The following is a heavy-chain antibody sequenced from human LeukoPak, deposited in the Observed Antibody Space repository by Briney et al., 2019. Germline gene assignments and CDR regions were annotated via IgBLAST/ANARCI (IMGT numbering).Heavy chain of an antibody. CDR3: AKDLRIGTTNSYYYDY. CDR2: ISYDGSNK. D-gene: IGHD1-14*01. V-gene: IGHV3-30*18. J-gene: IGHJ4*02. Sequence: QPGGSLRLSCAASGFTFSSYGMHWVRQAPGKGLEWVAVISYDGSNKYYADSVKGRFTLSRDNSKNTLYLQMNRLRAEDTAVYYCAKDLRIGTTNSYYYDYWGQGTLVTVSS. CDR1: GFTFSSYG.